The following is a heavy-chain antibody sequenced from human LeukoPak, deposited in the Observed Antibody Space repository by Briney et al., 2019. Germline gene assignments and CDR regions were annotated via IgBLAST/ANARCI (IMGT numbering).Heavy chain of an antibody. D-gene: IGHD1-26*01. CDR3: ARGGQWELPYHFDY. J-gene: IGHJ4*02. CDR1: GFTFSSYS. V-gene: IGHV3-21*01. Sequence: GGSLRLSCAASGFTFSSYSMNWVRQAPGKGLEWVSSISSSSSYIYYADSVKGRFTISRDNAKNSLYLQMNSLRAEDTAVYYCARGGQWELPYHFDYWGQGTLVTVSS. CDR2: ISSSSSYI.